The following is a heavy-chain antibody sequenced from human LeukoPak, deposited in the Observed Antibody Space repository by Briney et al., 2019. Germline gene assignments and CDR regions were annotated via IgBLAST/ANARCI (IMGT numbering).Heavy chain of an antibody. CDR3: ARVCGGDCYPLGFDP. Sequence: GSLRLSCAASGFTFSSYAMSWARQAPGKGLEWIGYIYYSGSTNYNPSLKSRVTISVDTSKNKFSLKLRSVTAADTAVYYCARVCGGDCYPLGFDPWGQGTLVTVSS. J-gene: IGHJ5*02. CDR1: GFTFSSYA. CDR2: IYYSGST. V-gene: IGHV4-59*01. D-gene: IGHD2-21*02.